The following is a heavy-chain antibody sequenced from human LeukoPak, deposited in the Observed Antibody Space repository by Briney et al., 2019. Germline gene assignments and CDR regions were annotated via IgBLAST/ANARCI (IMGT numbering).Heavy chain of an antibody. CDR3: ARFTTMVRGVIRYNWFDP. V-gene: IGHV4-39*01. J-gene: IGHJ5*02. D-gene: IGHD3-10*01. CDR1: GGSISSSSYY. CDR2: IYYSGST. Sequence: SETLSLTCTVSGGSISSSSYYWGWIRQPPGKGLEWIGSIYYSGSTYYNPSLKSRVTISVDTPKNQFSLKLSSVTAADTAVYYCARFTTMVRGVIRYNWFDPWGQGTLVTVSS.